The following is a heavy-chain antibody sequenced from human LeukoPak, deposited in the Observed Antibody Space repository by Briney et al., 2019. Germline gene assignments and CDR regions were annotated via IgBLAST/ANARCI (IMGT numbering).Heavy chain of an antibody. CDR3: ARGEYHYDSSGYYAY. Sequence: GGSLRLSCAASGYTFTSYYMHWVRQAPGQGLEWMGIINPSGGSTSYAQKFQGRVTMTRDMSTSTVYMELSSLRSEDTAVYYCARGEYHYDSSGYYAYWGQGTLVTVSS. J-gene: IGHJ4*02. CDR2: INPSGGST. D-gene: IGHD3-22*01. CDR1: GYTFTSYY. V-gene: IGHV1-46*01.